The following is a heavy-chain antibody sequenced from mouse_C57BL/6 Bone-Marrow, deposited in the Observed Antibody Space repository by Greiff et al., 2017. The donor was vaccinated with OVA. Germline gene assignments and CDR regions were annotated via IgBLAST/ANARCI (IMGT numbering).Heavy chain of an antibody. J-gene: IGHJ3*01. D-gene: IGHD2-1*01. CDR2: IRSKSNNYAT. CDR3: VRPFYYMGAWFAY. CDR1: GFSLNTYA. Sequence: EVQVVESGGGLVQPKGSLKLSCAASGFSLNTYAMNWVRQAPGKGLEWVARIRSKSNNYATYYADSVKDRFTISRDDSESMLYLQMNNLKTEDTAMYFCVRPFYYMGAWFAYWGQGTLVTVSA. V-gene: IGHV10-1*01.